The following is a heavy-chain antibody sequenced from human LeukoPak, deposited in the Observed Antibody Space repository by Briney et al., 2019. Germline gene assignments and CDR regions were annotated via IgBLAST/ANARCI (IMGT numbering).Heavy chain of an antibody. CDR2: IYYSGST. CDR3: ARISGWYFSYAFDI. D-gene: IGHD6-19*01. Sequence: SETLSLTCTVSGGSISSYYWSWIRQPPGKGLEWIGYIYYSGSTNYNPSLKSRVTISVDTSKNQFSLKLSSVTAADTAVYYCARISGWYFSYAFDIWGQGTMVTVSS. J-gene: IGHJ3*02. V-gene: IGHV4-59*01. CDR1: GGSISSYY.